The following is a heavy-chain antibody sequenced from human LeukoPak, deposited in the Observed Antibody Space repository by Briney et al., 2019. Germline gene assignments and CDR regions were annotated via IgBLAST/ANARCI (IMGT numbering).Heavy chain of an antibody. D-gene: IGHD3-22*01. CDR3: ARSGWPYYFDY. CDR2: IHSDGSST. CDR1: GFTFSSYW. V-gene: IGHV3-74*01. Sequence: AGVSLRLSSAASGFTFSSYWMHWVCHALGKGLVWVSRIHSDGSSTSYADSVRGRFTISRDDAKSTLYLQMNSLRAEDTAVYYCARSGWPYYFDYWGQGTLVTVS. J-gene: IGHJ4*02.